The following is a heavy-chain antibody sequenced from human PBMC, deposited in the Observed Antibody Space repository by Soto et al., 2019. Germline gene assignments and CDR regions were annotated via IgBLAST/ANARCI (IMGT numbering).Heavy chain of an antibody. CDR3: ARLTDSSSWYIGWFDP. CDR2: IDPSDSCT. V-gene: IGHV5-10-1*01. D-gene: IGHD6-13*01. Sequence: GESLKISCKGSGYSFTSYWISWVRQMPGKGLEWMGRIDPSDSCTNYSPSFQGHVTISADKSISTAYLQWSSLKASDTAMYYCARLTDSSSWYIGWFDPWGQGTLVTVSS. CDR1: GYSFTSYW. J-gene: IGHJ5*02.